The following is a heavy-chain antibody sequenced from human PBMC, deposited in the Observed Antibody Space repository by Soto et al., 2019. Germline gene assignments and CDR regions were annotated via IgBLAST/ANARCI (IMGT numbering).Heavy chain of an antibody. V-gene: IGHV3-23*01. CDR3: AKATYYDFWSGYSSFDY. CDR1: GFTFSSYA. Sequence: EVQLLESGGGLVQPGGSLRLSCAASGFTFSSYAMSWVRQAPGKGLEWVSAIGGSGGSTYYADSVKGRFTISRDNSKNTLYLQMNSLRAEDTAVYYCAKATYYDFWSGYSSFDYWGQGTLVTVSS. D-gene: IGHD3-3*01. CDR2: IGGSGGST. J-gene: IGHJ4*02.